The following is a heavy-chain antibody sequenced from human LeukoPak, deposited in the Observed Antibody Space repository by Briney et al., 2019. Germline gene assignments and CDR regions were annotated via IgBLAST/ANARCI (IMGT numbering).Heavy chain of an antibody. J-gene: IGHJ4*02. V-gene: IGHV3-74*01. CDR1: GFTFSGNW. CDR2: ISTDAKTI. Sequence: GGSLRLSCAASGFTFSGNWMHWVRQAPGKGLERVSHISTDAKTITYADFVKGRFTISRGNAKNTLCLQMNSLRAEDTALYYCVRGQSTAWGLDYWGQGTLVTVSS. CDR3: VRGQSTAWGLDY. D-gene: IGHD3-16*01.